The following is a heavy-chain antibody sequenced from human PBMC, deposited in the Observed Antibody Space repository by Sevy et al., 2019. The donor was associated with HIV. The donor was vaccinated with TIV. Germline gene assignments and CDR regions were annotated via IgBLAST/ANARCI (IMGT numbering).Heavy chain of an antibody. D-gene: IGHD6-13*01. CDR2: INPNSGGT. V-gene: IGHV1-2*02. J-gene: IGHJ4*02. Sequence: APVKVSCKASGYTFSDYYIYWVRQAPGQGLEWMGWINPNSGGTKYAEQFQGRVTMTRDTSISTVSMELTSLRSDDTAMYYCARPGYSSSWYGGAFYYWGQGTLVTVSS. CDR3: ARPGYSSSWYGGAFYY. CDR1: GYTFSDYY.